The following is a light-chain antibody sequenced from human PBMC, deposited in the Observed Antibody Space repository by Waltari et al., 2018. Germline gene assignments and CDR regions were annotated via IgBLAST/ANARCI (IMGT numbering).Light chain of an antibody. J-gene: IGLJ2*01. Sequence: QSALTQPASVSGSPGQSITISCTGTSSDVGGYNYVSWYQQHPGKAPKLMIYGVSRRPSGVSNRFSGSKSGNTASRTISGLQAEDEADYYCCSYAGSSTLVFGGGTKLTVL. CDR1: SSDVGGYNY. CDR3: CSYAGSSTLV. V-gene: IGLV2-23*02. CDR2: GVS.